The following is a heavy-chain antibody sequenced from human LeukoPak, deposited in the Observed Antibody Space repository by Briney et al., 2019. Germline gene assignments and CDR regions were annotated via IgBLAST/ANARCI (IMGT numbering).Heavy chain of an antibody. CDR1: GGSISSGSYY. V-gene: IGHV4-61*02. D-gene: IGHD3-22*01. CDR3: ARDSDGRYYDSSGNS. J-gene: IGHJ4*02. CDR2: IYTSGST. Sequence: SQTLSFTCTVSGGSISSGSYYWSWIRQPAGKGLEWIGRIYTSGSTNYNPSLKSRVTISVDTSKNQFSLKLSSVTAADTAVYYCARDSDGRYYDSSGNSWGQGTLVTVSS.